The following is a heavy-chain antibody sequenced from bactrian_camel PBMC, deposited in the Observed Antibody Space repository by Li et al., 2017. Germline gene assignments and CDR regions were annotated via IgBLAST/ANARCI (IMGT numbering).Heavy chain of an antibody. J-gene: IGHJ4*01. CDR3: AADPLLPDFGEMCELNGDFSL. CDR1: GFSYSDAC. Sequence: QLVESGRGSVPAGGSLRLSCATSGFSYSDACMGWFRQSPGKGLEAVAAIYIGDGSTYYKDSVNGRFTVSQDNAKKAVYLQMNGLKPEDTAMYYCAADPLLPDFGEMCELNGDFSLWGQGTQVTVS. D-gene: IGHD1*01. CDR2: IYIGDGST. V-gene: IGHV3S25*01.